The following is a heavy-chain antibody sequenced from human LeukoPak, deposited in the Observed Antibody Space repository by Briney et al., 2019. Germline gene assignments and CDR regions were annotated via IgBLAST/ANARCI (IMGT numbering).Heavy chain of an antibody. J-gene: IGHJ3*02. Sequence: SETLSLTCTVSGGSINSYYWSWIRQPPGKGLEWIGYIYYSGSTNYNPSLKSRLTISVDTSNNKSSLKLTSSTAADTAVYYCVRHLSAGRPAFDIWGQGTMVTVSS. CDR1: GGSINSYY. V-gene: IGHV4-59*08. CDR2: IYYSGST. D-gene: IGHD2-15*01. CDR3: VRHLSAGRPAFDI.